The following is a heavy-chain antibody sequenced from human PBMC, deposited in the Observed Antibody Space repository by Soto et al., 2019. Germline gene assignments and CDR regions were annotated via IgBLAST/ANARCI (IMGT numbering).Heavy chain of an antibody. J-gene: IGHJ4*02. CDR2: IIPFLGIA. CDR1: GGTFSSYT. CDR3: ARIAVAGTSFDY. D-gene: IGHD6-19*01. V-gene: IGHV1-69*02. Sequence: QVQLVQSGAEVKKPGSSVKVSCKASGGTFSSYTISWVRQAPGQGLEWMGRIIPFLGIANYAQKFQGRGTIPADKSTSTAYMELSSLRSEDTAVYYCARIAVAGTSFDYWGQGTLVTVSS.